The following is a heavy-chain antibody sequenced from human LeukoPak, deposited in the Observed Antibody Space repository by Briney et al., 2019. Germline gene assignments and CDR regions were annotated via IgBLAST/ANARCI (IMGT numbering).Heavy chain of an antibody. J-gene: IGHJ4*02. CDR1: GFTFSSYS. D-gene: IGHD6-19*01. CDR2: ISSSSSYI. Sequence: GGSLRLSCAASGFTFSSYSMNWVRQAPGKGLEWVSSISSSSSYIYYADSVKGRFTISRDNAKNSLYLQMNSLRAEDTAVYYCARAGVRGWFFDYWGQGTLVTVSS. CDR3: ARAGVRGWFFDY. V-gene: IGHV3-21*01.